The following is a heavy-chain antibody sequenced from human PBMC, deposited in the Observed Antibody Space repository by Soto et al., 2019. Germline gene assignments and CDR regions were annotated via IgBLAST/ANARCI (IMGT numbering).Heavy chain of an antibody. CDR2: IYYSGST. Sequence: SSETLSLTCTVSGGSISSYYWSWIRQPPGKGLEWIGYIYYSGSTNYNPSLKSRVTISVDTSKNQFSLKLSSVTAADTAVYYCARGYYGDFLFYYYYYMDVWGKGTTVTVSS. V-gene: IGHV4-59*08. D-gene: IGHD4-17*01. CDR1: GGSISSYY. J-gene: IGHJ6*03. CDR3: ARGYYGDFLFYYYYYMDV.